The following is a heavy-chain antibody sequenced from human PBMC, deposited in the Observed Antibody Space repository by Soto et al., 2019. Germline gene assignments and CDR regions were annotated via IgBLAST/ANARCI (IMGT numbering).Heavy chain of an antibody. CDR3: ARLGSSWDDAFDI. J-gene: IGHJ3*02. CDR1: GYTFTGYY. Sequence: GASVKVSCKASGYTFTGYYMHWVRPAPGQGLEWMGWISPNSGGTNYAQKFQGWVTMTRDTSISTAYMELSRLRSDDTAVYYCARLGSSWDDAFDIWGQGTMVTVSS. V-gene: IGHV1-2*04. D-gene: IGHD6-13*01. CDR2: ISPNSGGT.